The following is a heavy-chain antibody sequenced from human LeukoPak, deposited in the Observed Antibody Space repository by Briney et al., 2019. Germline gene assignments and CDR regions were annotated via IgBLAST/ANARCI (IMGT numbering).Heavy chain of an antibody. V-gene: IGHV3-23*01. CDR2: ISGSGGNT. CDR1: GFTFSSYG. J-gene: IGHJ6*03. CDR3: ARAGGGSSWPPSSSYYYYYYMDV. Sequence: PGGSLRLSCAASGFTFSSYGMTWVRQAPGKGLECVSAISGSGGNTYYADSVSGRFTISRDNAKNSLYLQMNSLRAEDTAVYYCARAGGGSSWPPSSSYYYYYYMDVWGKGTTVTVSS. D-gene: IGHD6-13*01.